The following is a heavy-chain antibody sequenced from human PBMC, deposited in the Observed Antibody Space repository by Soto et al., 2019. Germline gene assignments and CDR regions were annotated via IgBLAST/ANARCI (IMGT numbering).Heavy chain of an antibody. J-gene: IGHJ4*02. D-gene: IGHD5-12*01. CDR3: VRASASGYDFYGDYGGVY. V-gene: IGHV1-69*06. CDR2: IIPIFGTA. Sequence: QVQLVQSGAEVKKPGSSVKVSCKASGGTFSSYAISWVRQAPGQGLEWMGGIIPIFGTANYAQKFQGRVTITADKATSTAYMELSSLRAEDTAVYYCVRASASGYDFYGDYGGVYCGQGTLVTVSS. CDR1: GGTFSSYA.